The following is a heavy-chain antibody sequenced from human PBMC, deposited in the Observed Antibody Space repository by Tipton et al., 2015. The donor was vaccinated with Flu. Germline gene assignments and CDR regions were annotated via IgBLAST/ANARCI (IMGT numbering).Heavy chain of an antibody. CDR3: ARGHYLSGFDY. CDR1: GGSIRSSYW. CDR2: IHRSGST. J-gene: IGHJ4*02. V-gene: IGHV4-4*02. Sequence: TLSLTCAVSGGSIRSSYWWSWVRQPPGKGLEWIATIHRSGSTKYNPSLKSRVTISVDTSKNQFSLKLNSVSAADTAVYYCARGHYLSGFDYWGQGILVTVSS. D-gene: IGHD3-16*01.